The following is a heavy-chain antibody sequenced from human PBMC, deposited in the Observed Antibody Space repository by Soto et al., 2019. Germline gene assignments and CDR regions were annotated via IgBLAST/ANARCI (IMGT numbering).Heavy chain of an antibody. Sequence: QVQLVESGGGVVQPGRSLRLSCAASGFTFSSYGMHWVRQAPGKGLEWVAVIWYVGSNKYYADSVKGRFTISRDNSKNTLYLQMNSLRAEDTAVYYCARDHLYYFDYWGQGTLVTVSS. CDR3: ARDHLYYFDY. CDR1: GFTFSSYG. J-gene: IGHJ4*02. CDR2: IWYVGSNK. V-gene: IGHV3-33*01.